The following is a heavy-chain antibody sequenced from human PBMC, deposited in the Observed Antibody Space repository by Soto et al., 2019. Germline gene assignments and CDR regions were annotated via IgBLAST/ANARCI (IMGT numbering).Heavy chain of an antibody. CDR3: AKDRGRYCSGARCYLFDS. Sequence: QVQLVQSGGGVVQPGRSLTLSCAASGVTFNTYAMHWVRQAPGKGLEWVAIVSYDGSNKYYADSVKGRFTISRDNSKSTRYLQINSVRAEDTAVYYCAKDRGRYCSGARCYLFDSWGQGTLVTVSS. J-gene: IGHJ4*02. D-gene: IGHD2-15*01. CDR1: GVTFNTYA. V-gene: IGHV3-30*04. CDR2: VSYDGSNK.